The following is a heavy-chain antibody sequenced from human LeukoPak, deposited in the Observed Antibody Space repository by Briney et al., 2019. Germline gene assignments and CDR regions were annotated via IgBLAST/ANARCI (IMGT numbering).Heavy chain of an antibody. CDR2: MNPNSGNT. CDR1: GYTFTSYD. V-gene: IGHV1-8*01. CDR3: SRDRGIGYPSSWRGGLYNFDC. Sequence: ASVKVSCKASGYTFTSYDINWVRQATGQGLEWMGWMNPNSGNTGYAQKFQGRVTMTRNTSISTAYMELSSLKIEDTAVYYCSRDRGIGYPSSWRGGLYNFDCWGQGTLVTVSS. J-gene: IGHJ4*02. D-gene: IGHD6-13*01.